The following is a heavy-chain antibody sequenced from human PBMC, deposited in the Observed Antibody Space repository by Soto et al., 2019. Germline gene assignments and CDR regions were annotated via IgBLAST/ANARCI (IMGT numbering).Heavy chain of an antibody. D-gene: IGHD6-6*01. Sequence: EVQLLESGGGLVQPGGSLRLSCAASGYSFSTYAMSWFRQAPGKGLEWVSGISAGGGSPFIADSVKGRFIISRDNAKDTLYLQMNSLTGEDTAIYYCVKHAEYQLVSWFDPWGQGTLVTVSS. V-gene: IGHV3-23*01. J-gene: IGHJ5*02. CDR2: ISAGGGSP. CDR1: GYSFSTYA. CDR3: VKHAEYQLVSWFDP.